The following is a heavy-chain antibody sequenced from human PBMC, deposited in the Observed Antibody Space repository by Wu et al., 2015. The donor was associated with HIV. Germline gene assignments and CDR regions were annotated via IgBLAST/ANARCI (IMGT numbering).Heavy chain of an antibody. Sequence: QVQLVQSGAEVKKPGASVRVSCKVSGYILSKLSIHWVRQAPGKGLEWMGGFDAEYGETIYAQKFQGRVTMTRDTSTSTVYMELSSLRSEDTAVYYCASYGDLDYWGQGTLVTVSS. CDR2: FDAEYGET. V-gene: IGHV1-24*01. CDR1: GYILSKLS. D-gene: IGHD4-17*01. CDR3: ASYGDLDY. J-gene: IGHJ4*02.